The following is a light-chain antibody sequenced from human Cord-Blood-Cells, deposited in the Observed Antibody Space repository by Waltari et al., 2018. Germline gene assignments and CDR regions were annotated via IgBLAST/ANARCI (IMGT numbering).Light chain of an antibody. V-gene: IGLV2-14*01. CDR3: SSYTSSSTYV. CDR2: EVS. J-gene: IGLJ1*01. CDR1: RGAVGGYNS. Sequence: QSALTQPASVYGSPGQSLTISSTGTRGAVGGYNSFSWYQQLPGKAPKLMIYEVSNRPSGVSNRFSGSKSGNTASLTISGLQAEDEADYYCSSYTSSSTYVFGTGTKVTVL.